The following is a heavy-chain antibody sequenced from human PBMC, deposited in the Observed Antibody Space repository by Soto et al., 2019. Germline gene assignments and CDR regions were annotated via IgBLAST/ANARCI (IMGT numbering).Heavy chain of an antibody. V-gene: IGHV4-39*01. J-gene: IGHJ4*02. CDR2: IYHSGSS. Sequence: QLQESGPGLVKPSETLSLTCSVSGGSISSNVYYWGWIRQTPGKGLEWIGSIYHSGSSYYRSSLQRRATMSVDTSTNEFSLKLNSLTAADTAVYYCARIGIATSGAASRDVDYWGQGTLVTVSS. CDR3: ARIGIATSGAASRDVDY. CDR1: GGSISSNVYY. D-gene: IGHD6-13*01.